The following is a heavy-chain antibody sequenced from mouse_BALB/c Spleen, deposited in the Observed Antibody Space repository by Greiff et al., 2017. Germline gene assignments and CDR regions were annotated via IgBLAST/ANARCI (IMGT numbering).Heavy chain of an antibody. CDR2: IDPANGNT. V-gene: IGHV14-3*02. J-gene: IGHJ4*01. Sequence: EVKLMESGAELVKPGASVKLSCTASGFNIKDTYMHWVKQRPEQGLEWIGRIDPANGNTKYDPKFQGKATITADKSSSTAYMQLSRLTSEDSAVYFCARREVRTGPYAMDYWGQGTSVTVSS. CDR1: GFNIKDTY. CDR3: ARREVRTGPYAMDY. D-gene: IGHD2-14*01.